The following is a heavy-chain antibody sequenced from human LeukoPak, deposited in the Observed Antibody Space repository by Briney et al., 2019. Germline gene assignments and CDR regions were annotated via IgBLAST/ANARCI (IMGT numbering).Heavy chain of an antibody. CDR3: ARDANYYDSSGYTFNWFDP. V-gene: IGHV4-59*01. Sequence: SETLSLTCTVSGGSISSYYWSWIRQPPGKGLEWIGYIYYSGSTNYNPSLTSRVTISVDTSKNQFSLKLSSVTAADTAVYYCARDANYYDSSGYTFNWFDPWGQGTLVTVSS. D-gene: IGHD3-22*01. CDR1: GGSISSYY. CDR2: IYYSGST. J-gene: IGHJ5*02.